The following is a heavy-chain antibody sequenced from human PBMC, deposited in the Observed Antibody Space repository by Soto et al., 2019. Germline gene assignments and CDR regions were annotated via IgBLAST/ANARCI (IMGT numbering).Heavy chain of an antibody. CDR2: IWYDGSNK. CDR1: GFTFSSYG. Sequence: GGSLRLSCAASGFTFSSYGMHWVRQAPGKGLEWVAVIWYDGSNKYYADSVKGRFTISRDNSKNTLYLQMNSLRAEDTAVYYCARGGFLEWLLESLDYWGQGTLVTVSS. J-gene: IGHJ4*02. V-gene: IGHV3-33*01. CDR3: ARGGFLEWLLESLDY. D-gene: IGHD3-3*01.